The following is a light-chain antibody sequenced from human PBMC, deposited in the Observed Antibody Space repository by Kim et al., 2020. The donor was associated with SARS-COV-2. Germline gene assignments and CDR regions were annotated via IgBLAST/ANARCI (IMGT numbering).Light chain of an antibody. CDR1: SGVY. Sequence: QSALTQPASVSGSPGQSITISCTETSGVYVSWYQQRPGKAPQLIIYAVNNRPSGVSYRFSGSKSGNTASLTISGLQADDESDYYCCSYASRNVVFGGGTQLTVL. CDR2: AVN. J-gene: IGLJ2*01. V-gene: IGLV2-14*03. CDR3: CSYASRNVV.